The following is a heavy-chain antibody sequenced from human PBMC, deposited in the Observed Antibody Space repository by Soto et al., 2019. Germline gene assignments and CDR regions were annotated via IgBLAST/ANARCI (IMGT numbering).Heavy chain of an antibody. Sequence: LSLTCAVSGDSISSDKWWSWVRQPPGKGLEWIGEIYHSGSAKYNPSLQSRVTILVDTSKNQFSLKLSSVTAADTAVYYCARDNVLEWFGNFVSWFDPWGQGTLVTVS. D-gene: IGHD3-10*01. J-gene: IGHJ5*02. CDR2: IYHSGSA. CDR1: GDSISSDKW. V-gene: IGHV4-4*02. CDR3: ARDNVLEWFGNFVSWFDP.